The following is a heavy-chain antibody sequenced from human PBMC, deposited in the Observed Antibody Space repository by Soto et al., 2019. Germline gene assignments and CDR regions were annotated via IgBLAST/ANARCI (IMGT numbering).Heavy chain of an antibody. D-gene: IGHD1-7*01. J-gene: IGHJ2*01. CDR3: ASTQPPYNNRYNWNYHWYFDL. V-gene: IGHV1-18*01. Sequence: QVQLVQSGAEVKKPGASVKVSCKASGYTFTSYGISWVRQAPGQGLEWMGWISAYNGNTNYAQKLQGRVTMTTDTSTRRDYMELRRLVSDDTAEYYCASTQPPYNNRYNWNYHWYFDLWGRGTLVTVSS. CDR2: ISAYNGNT. CDR1: GYTFTSYG.